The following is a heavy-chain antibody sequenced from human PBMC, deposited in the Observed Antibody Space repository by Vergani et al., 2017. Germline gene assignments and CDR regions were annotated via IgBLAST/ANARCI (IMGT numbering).Heavy chain of an antibody. V-gene: IGHV3-48*03. Sequence: EVQLVESGGGLVQPGGSLRLSCAASGFTFSSYEMNWVRQAPGKGLEWVSYISSSGSTIYYADSVKGRFTISRDNAKNSLYLQMNSLRAEDTAVYYCARSEGDFWSGWPRWGQGTVVTVSS. D-gene: IGHD3-3*01. CDR2: ISSSGSTI. CDR1: GFTFSSYE. CDR3: ARSEGDFWSGWPR. J-gene: IGHJ4*02.